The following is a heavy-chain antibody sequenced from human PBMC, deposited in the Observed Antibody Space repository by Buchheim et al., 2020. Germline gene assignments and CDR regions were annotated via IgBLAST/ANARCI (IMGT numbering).Heavy chain of an antibody. Sequence: EVQLVQSGAEVKQPGESLKISCKGSGYSFTSYWIGWVRQMPGKGLEWMGIIYPGDSDTRYSPSFQGQVTISADKSISTAYLQWSSLKTSDTAMYYCSRHGILEGRIVGTCCYYGMGVWGQGTT. J-gene: IGHJ6*02. CDR3: SRHGILEGRIVGTCCYYGMGV. CDR1: GYSFTSYW. V-gene: IGHV5-51*01. D-gene: IGHD1-1*01. CDR2: IYPGDSDT.